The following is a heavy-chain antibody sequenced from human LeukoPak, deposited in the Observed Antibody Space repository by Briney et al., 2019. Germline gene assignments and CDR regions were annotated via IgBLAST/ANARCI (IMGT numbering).Heavy chain of an antibody. J-gene: IGHJ3*02. CDR2: ISADNGNT. CDR3: ARSIITSDAFDI. CDR1: GYTFTSYG. V-gene: IGHV1-18*01. Sequence: ASVKVSCKASGYTFTSYGISWVRQAPGQGLEWMGWISADNGNTNYAQKFQGRVTMTTETSTSTAYMELRSLRSDDTAVYYCARSIITSDAFDIWGQGTMVTVSS. D-gene: IGHD3-22*01.